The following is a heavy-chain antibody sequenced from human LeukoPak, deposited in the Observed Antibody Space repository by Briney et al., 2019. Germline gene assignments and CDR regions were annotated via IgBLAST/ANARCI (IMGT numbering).Heavy chain of an antibody. CDR1: GDSVSSNSAA. D-gene: IGHD2-15*01. J-gene: IGHJ4*02. CDR3: AREAVVVVAANLQFDY. Sequence: SQTLSLTCAFAGDSVSSNSAAWNWFRQSPWRGLEWLGRTYYRSKWYNDYAVSVKSRITINPDTSKNQFSLQLNSVTPEDTAVYYCAREAVVVVAANLQFDYWGQGTLVTVSS. V-gene: IGHV6-1*01. CDR2: TYYRSKWYN.